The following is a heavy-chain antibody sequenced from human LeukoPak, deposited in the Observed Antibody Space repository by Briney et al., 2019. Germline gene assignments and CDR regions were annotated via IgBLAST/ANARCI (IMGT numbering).Heavy chain of an antibody. J-gene: IGHJ4*02. D-gene: IGHD2-15*01. CDR3: AKVRVGTAHFDY. CDR2: ISHDGSNN. CDR1: GFTFSNYG. Sequence: GRSLRLSCAASGFTFSNYGMHWVRQAPGKGLEWVVVISHDGSNNNYADSVKGRFTISRDNSKNTLYLQMNSLSPEDTAVYYCAKVRVGTAHFDYWGQGTLVTVSS. V-gene: IGHV3-30*18.